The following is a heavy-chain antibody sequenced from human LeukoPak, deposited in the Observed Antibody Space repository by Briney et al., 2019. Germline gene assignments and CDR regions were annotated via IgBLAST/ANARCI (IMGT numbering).Heavy chain of an antibody. CDR2: IWYDGSNK. Sequence: RGSLRLSCAASGFTFSSYGMHWVRQAPGKGLEWVAVIWYDGSNKYYADSVKGRFTISRDNSKNTLYLQMDSLRAEDTAVYYCARGPFITMVRGVMNPDYWGQGTLVTVSS. CDR3: ARGPFITMVRGVMNPDY. J-gene: IGHJ4*02. CDR1: GFTFSSYG. V-gene: IGHV3-33*01. D-gene: IGHD3-10*01.